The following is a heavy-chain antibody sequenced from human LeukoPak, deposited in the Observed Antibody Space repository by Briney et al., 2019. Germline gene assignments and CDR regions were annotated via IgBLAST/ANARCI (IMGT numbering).Heavy chain of an antibody. CDR1: GFTFSSYG. J-gene: IGHJ4*02. D-gene: IGHD3-10*01. V-gene: IGHV3-23*01. Sequence: QSGGTLRLSCAASGFTFSSYGMSWGRQAPGKGLEWVSAISGSGGSTYYADSVKGRFTISRDNSKNTLYLQMNSLRAEDTAVYYCAKAAVLWFGTYDYWGQGTLVTVSS. CDR3: AKAAVLWFGTYDY. CDR2: ISGSGGST.